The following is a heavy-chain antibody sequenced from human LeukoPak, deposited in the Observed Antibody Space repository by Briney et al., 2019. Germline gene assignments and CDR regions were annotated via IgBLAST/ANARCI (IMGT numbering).Heavy chain of an antibody. CDR1: GFTFSSYA. CDR3: AKGPSPPFYGSGSYYNDY. CDR2: ISGSGGST. Sequence: GGSLRLSCAASGFTFSSYAMSWVRQAPGKGLEWVSAISGSGGSTYYADSVKGRFTISRDNSKNTLYLQTNSLRAEDTAVYYCAKGPSPPFYGSGSYYNDYWGQGTLVTVSS. V-gene: IGHV3-23*01. J-gene: IGHJ4*02. D-gene: IGHD3-10*01.